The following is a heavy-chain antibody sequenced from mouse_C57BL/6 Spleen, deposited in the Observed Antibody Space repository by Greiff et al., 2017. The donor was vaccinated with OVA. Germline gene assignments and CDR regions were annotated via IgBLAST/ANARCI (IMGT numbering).Heavy chain of an antibody. J-gene: IGHJ4*01. D-gene: IGHD2-3*01. V-gene: IGHV1-52*01. CDR2: IDPSDSET. CDR3: ARWLLRGGMDY. Sequence: QVQLQQPGAELVRPGSSVKLSCKASGYTFTSYWMHWVKQRPIQGLEWIGNIDPSDSETHYNQKFKDKATLTVDTSSSTAYMQLSSLTSEYSAVYYYARWLLRGGMDYWGQGTSVTVSS. CDR1: GYTFTSYW.